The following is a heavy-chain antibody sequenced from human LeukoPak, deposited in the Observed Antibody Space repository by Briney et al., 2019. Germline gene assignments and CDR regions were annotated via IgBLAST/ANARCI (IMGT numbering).Heavy chain of an antibody. CDR1: GGSISSISSNN. V-gene: IGHV4-39*01. CDR2: IHYTGST. J-gene: IGHJ5*02. CDR3: AKLPTGYPNWFDT. D-gene: IGHD5-18*01. Sequence: PSETLSLTCAVSGGSISSISSNNWAWIRQPPGKGLELIAAIHYTGSTYYNPSFMSRVTISVDTSKNQFSLKLNSLTATDTAVYYCAKLPTGYPNWFDTWGQGILVTVSS.